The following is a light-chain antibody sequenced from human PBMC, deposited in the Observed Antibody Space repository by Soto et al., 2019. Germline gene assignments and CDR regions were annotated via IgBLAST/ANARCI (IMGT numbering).Light chain of an antibody. V-gene: IGKV1-5*01. CDR1: HDINSW. Sequence: DIQMTQSPATVSASVGDRVTITCRASHDINSWLAWYQQRPGSAPKLLIYDVSSLQSGVPSRFSGSHSVTDFTLTISTLQPDDFATYYCQHYTFDSQTFGQGTKVEVK. J-gene: IGKJ1*01. CDR2: DVS. CDR3: QHYTFDSQT.